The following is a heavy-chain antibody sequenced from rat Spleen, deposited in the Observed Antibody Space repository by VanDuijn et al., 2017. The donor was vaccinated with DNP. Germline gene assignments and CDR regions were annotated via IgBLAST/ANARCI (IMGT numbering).Heavy chain of an antibody. D-gene: IGHD1-4*01. CDR2: ISSGGST. CDR1: GFSLTDYS. J-gene: IGHJ2*01. CDR3: TRDRAPGYYFDY. V-gene: IGHV2-19*01. Sequence: QVQLKESGPGMVQPSQTLSLTCTVSGFSLTDYSVHWVRQPPGKVLEWIAAISSGGSTYYNSALKSRLSISRDTSKSQVFLKMNSLQTEDTAIYYCTRDRAPGYYFDYCGQGVMVTVSS.